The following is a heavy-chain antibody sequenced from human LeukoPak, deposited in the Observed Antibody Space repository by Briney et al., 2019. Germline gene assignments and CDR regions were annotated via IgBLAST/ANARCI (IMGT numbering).Heavy chain of an antibody. Sequence: GGSLRLSCAASGFTFSSYAMSWVRQAPGKGLEWVSAISGSGGSTYYADSVKGRFTISRDNSKNTLYLQMNSLRAEDTAVYYCANERGMTTVTTGDYWGQGTLVTVSS. CDR2: ISGSGGST. CDR1: GFTFSSYA. J-gene: IGHJ4*02. CDR3: ANERGMTTVTTGDY. D-gene: IGHD4-17*01. V-gene: IGHV3-23*01.